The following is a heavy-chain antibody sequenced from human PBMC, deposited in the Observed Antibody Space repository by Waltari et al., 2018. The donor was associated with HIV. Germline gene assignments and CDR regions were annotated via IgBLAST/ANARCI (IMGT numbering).Heavy chain of an antibody. J-gene: IGHJ5*02. V-gene: IGHV3-74*03. CDR3: TSDTGDWSGLGGFDP. CDR1: GFSLSGYW. CDR2: LNSDATSA. Sequence: DVQLVESGGRFVEPGGSLRLSCAASGFSLSGYWMHWVRQTPGKGLSWVSCLNSDATSATYADSVTGRFINSRDNADNTLYLLMNNLRAEDTANYYCTSDTGDWSGLGGFDPWGQGTLVIVSS. D-gene: IGHD3-3*01.